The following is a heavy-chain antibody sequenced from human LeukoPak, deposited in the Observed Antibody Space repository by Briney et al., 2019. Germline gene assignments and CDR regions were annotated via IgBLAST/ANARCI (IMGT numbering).Heavy chain of an antibody. D-gene: IGHD1-26*01. CDR3: AKCLLGATTVGYYFDY. CDR2: INPSGGST. CDR1: GYTFTSYY. V-gene: IGHV1-46*01. Sequence: GASVKVSCKASGYTFTSYYMHWVRQAPGQGFEWMGIINPSGGSTSYAQKFQGRVTMTRDTSTSTVYMELSSLRAEDTAVYYCAKCLLGATTVGYYFDYWGQGTLVTVSS. J-gene: IGHJ4*02.